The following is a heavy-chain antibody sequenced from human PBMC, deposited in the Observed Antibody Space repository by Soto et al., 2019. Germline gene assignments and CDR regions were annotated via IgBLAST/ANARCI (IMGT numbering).Heavy chain of an antibody. CDR3: ARDPLTVTYYYDSSGYRFDY. V-gene: IGHV1-18*01. Sequence: ASVKVSCKASGYTFTSYGISWVRQAPGQGLEWMGWISAYNGNTNYAQKLQGRVTMTTDTSTSTAYMELRSLRSDDTAVYYCARDPLTVTYYYDSSGYRFDYWGQGTLVTVSS. J-gene: IGHJ4*02. CDR1: GYTFTSYG. D-gene: IGHD3-22*01. CDR2: ISAYNGNT.